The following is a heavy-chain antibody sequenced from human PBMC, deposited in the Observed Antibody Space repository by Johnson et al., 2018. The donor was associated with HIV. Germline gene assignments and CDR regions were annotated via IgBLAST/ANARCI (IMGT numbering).Heavy chain of an antibody. CDR1: GFIFDDYA. D-gene: IGHD5-18*01. Sequence: VQLVESGGGLVQPGGSLRLSCAASGFIFDDYAMSWVRQATGKGLEWVSAIGTAGDTYYPGSVKGRFTISRENAKNSLYLQMNSLRAGDTAVYYCAKGRDSYASRPYDAFDIWGQGTMVTVSS. CDR2: IGTAGDT. J-gene: IGHJ3*02. V-gene: IGHV3-13*01. CDR3: AKGRDSYASRPYDAFDI.